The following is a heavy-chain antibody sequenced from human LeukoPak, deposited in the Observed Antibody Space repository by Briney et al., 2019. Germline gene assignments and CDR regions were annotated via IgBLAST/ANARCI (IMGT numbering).Heavy chain of an antibody. D-gene: IGHD5-24*01. CDR2: ISGSGDTT. J-gene: IGHJ4*02. CDR1: GFTFSSYS. Sequence: PGGSLRLSCTASGFTFSSYSMSWVRQGPGTGLEWVSAISGSGDTTFYADSVKGRFTISRDNSKKTLYLQVNSLRAEDTAVFYCARGNFRRDGYNFDYWGQGTLVTVSS. CDR3: ARGNFRRDGYNFDY. V-gene: IGHV3-23*01.